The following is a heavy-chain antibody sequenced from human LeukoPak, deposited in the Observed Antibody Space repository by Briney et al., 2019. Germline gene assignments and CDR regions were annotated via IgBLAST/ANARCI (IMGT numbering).Heavy chain of an antibody. CDR2: IYYSGST. D-gene: IGHD3-9*01. Sequence: PSQTLSLTCTVSGGSISSGDYYWSWIRQPPGKGLEWIGYIYYSGSTYYNPSLKSRVTISVDTSKNQFSLKLSSVTAADTAVYYCARESTYDILTGYSPYYFDYWGQGTLVTVSS. J-gene: IGHJ4*02. CDR3: ARESTYDILTGYSPYYFDY. CDR1: GGSISSGDYY. V-gene: IGHV4-30-4*01.